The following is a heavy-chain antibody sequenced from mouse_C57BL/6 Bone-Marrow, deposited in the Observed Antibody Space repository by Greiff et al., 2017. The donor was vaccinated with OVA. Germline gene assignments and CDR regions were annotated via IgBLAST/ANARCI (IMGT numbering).Heavy chain of an antibody. Sequence: VHLVESGPGLVAPSQSLSITCTVSGFSLTSYGVHWVRQPPGKGLEWLVVIWSDGSTTYNSALKSRLSISKDNSKSQVFLKMNSLQTDDTAMYYCARHGRSGNYEGAWFAYWGQGTLVTVSA. D-gene: IGHD2-1*01. CDR2: IWSDGST. V-gene: IGHV2-6-1*01. J-gene: IGHJ3*01. CDR1: GFSLTSYG. CDR3: ARHGRSGNYEGAWFAY.